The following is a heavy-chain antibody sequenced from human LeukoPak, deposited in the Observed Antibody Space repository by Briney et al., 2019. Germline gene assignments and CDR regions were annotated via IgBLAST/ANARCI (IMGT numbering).Heavy chain of an antibody. V-gene: IGHV1-46*01. Sequence: ASVKVSYKASGYTFTSYYMHWVRQAPGQGLEWMGIIKPSGGSTSYAQKFQGRVTMTRDTSASTVYMELSSLRSEDTAVYYCARLDTDFWSGYYTTWGQGTLVTVSS. CDR1: GYTFTSYY. CDR2: IKPSGGST. J-gene: IGHJ5*02. CDR3: ARLDTDFWSGYYTT. D-gene: IGHD3-3*01.